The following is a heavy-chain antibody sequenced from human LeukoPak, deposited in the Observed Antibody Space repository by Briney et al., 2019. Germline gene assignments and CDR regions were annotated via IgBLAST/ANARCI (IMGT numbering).Heavy chain of an antibody. CDR2: ISGSGGST. CDR1: GFTFSSYG. D-gene: IGHD3-22*01. V-gene: IGHV3-23*01. J-gene: IGHJ3*02. CDR3: ANPQLYDSSGYPAGAFDI. Sequence: GGSLRLSCAASGFTFSSYGMSWVRQAPGKGLEWVSAISGSGGSTYYADCVKGRFTISRDNSKNTLYLQLNSLRAEDTAVYYCANPQLYDSSGYPAGAFDIWGQGTMVTVSS.